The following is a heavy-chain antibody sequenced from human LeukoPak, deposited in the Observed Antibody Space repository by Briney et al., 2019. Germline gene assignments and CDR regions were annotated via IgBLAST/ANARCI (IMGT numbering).Heavy chain of an antibody. CDR1: GFTFSSYE. CDR2: INSSGSTI. Sequence: GGSLRLSCAASGFTFSSYEMNWVRQAPGKGLEWVSYINSSGSTIYYADSVKGRFTISRDNAKNSMYLQMNSLRAEATAVYYCARNYGLDHDSSGYITYFDYWGQGTLVTVSS. CDR3: ARNYGLDHDSSGYITYFDY. J-gene: IGHJ4*02. V-gene: IGHV3-48*03. D-gene: IGHD3-22*01.